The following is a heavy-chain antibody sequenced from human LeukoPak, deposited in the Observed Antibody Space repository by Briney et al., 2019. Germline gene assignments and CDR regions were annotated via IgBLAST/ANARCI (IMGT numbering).Heavy chain of an antibody. CDR2: INPNSGGT. J-gene: IGHJ4*02. V-gene: IGHV1-2*06. D-gene: IGHD6-6*01. Sequence: ASVKVSCKASGYTFTGYYMHWVRQAPGQGLEWMGRINPNSGGTNYAQKFQDRVTMTRDTSISTGYMELSRLRSDDTAVYYCARGRFDSSSSDYWGQGTLVTISS. CDR1: GYTFTGYY. CDR3: ARGRFDSSSSDY.